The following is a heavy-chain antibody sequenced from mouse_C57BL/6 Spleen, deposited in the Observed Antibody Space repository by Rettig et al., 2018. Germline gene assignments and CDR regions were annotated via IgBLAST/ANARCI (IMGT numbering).Heavy chain of an antibody. CDR3: ASWVFAY. Sequence: LEWIGEIDPSDSYTNYNQKFKGKATLTVDTSSSTAYMQLSSLTSEDSAVYYCASWVFAYWGQGTLVTVSA. J-gene: IGHJ3*01. V-gene: IGHV1-50*01. CDR2: IDPSDSYT. D-gene: IGHD4-1*01.